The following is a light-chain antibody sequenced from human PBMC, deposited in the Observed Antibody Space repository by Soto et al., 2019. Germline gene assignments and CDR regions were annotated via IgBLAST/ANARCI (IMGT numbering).Light chain of an antibody. V-gene: IGKV3-20*01. Sequence: EIVMTQATGTLSVSPGERATLACRASQSVSSSYLAWYQQKPGQAPSLLIYGASRRDTGIPERFSGSGSGTDFTLTISRLEPVDFDVYDCQQYDSSPITFGQGTRLEIK. CDR3: QQYDSSPIT. CDR1: QSVSSSY. CDR2: GAS. J-gene: IGKJ5*01.